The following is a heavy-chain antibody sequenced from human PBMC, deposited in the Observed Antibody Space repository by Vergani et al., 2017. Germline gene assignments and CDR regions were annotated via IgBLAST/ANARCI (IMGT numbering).Heavy chain of an antibody. CDR3: ASGYSSSTSCYKVWFDP. Sequence: EVQLVQSGAEVKKPGATVKISCKVSGCTFTDYYMHWLQQAPGKGLEWMGLVDPEDGETIYAEKFQGRVTITADTSTDTAYMELSSLRSEDTAVYYCASGYSSSTSCYKVWFDPWGQGTLVTVSS. CDR1: GCTFTDYY. V-gene: IGHV1-69-2*01. J-gene: IGHJ5*02. CDR2: VDPEDGET. D-gene: IGHD2-2*02.